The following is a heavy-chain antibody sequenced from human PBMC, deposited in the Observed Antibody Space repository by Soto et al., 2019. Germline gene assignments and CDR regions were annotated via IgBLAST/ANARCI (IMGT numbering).Heavy chain of an antibody. V-gene: IGHV3-30*02. CDR1: GFNFRGYG. D-gene: IGHD1-26*01. CDR3: ARDGVGATTYFGYFDY. J-gene: IGHJ4*02. CDR2: TRHDGSNT. Sequence: GGSLRLSCAASGFNFRGYGMHWVRQAPGKGLEWVAITRHDGSNTYYADSVRGRFTISRDNSKNTLYLQMNSLRVEDTAVYYCARDGVGATTYFGYFDYWGQGTPVIVSS.